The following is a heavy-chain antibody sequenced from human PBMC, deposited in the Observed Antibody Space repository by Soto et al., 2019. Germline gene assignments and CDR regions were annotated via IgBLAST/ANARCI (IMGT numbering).Heavy chain of an antibody. CDR3: ARTGTAMPTRENY. J-gene: IGHJ4*02. D-gene: IGHD5-18*01. CDR1: GYTFTSYG. CDR2: ISAHNGNK. Sequence: QVQLVQSGAEVKKPGASVKVSCKASGYTFTSYGITWVRQAPGQGLEWMGWISAHNGNKKYAQKFQGRVTMTTNTSTSTAYMDLRSLRSDDTAVYYCARTGTAMPTRENYWGQGTLVTVSA. V-gene: IGHV1-18*01.